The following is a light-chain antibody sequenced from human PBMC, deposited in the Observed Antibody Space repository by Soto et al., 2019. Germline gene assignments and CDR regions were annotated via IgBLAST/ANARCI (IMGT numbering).Light chain of an antibody. V-gene: IGKV3-20*01. CDR2: AAS. J-gene: IGKJ2*01. CDR1: RSFSSSY. CDR3: QQYCSSPPYT. Sequence: EIVLTQSPGTLSLSPGERATPSCRASRSFSSSYLAWYQQKPGQAPRLLIYAASTRATGIPDGFSGSGSATDFTLTISRLEPEDAAVFYCQQYCSSPPYTFGRGTRLEIK.